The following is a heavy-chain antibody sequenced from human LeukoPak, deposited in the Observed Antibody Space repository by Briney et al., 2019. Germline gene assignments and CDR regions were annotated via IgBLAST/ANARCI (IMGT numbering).Heavy chain of an antibody. J-gene: IGHJ5*02. CDR3: AKDEGGCSSTSCYYDWFDP. D-gene: IGHD2-2*01. V-gene: IGHV3-23*01. Sequence: PGXXLRLSCAASGFTFSSYSMNWVRQAPGKGLEWVSDISGSGGSTYYADSVKGRFTISRDNSNNTLYLQMNSLRAEDTAVYYCAKDEGGCSSTSCYYDWFDPWGQGTLVTVSS. CDR2: ISGSGGST. CDR1: GFTFSSYS.